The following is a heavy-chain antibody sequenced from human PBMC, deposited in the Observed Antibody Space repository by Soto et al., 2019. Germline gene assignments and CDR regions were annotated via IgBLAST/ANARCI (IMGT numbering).Heavy chain of an antibody. CDR2: MNPNSGNT. V-gene: IGHV1-8*01. Sequence: ASVKVSCKASGYTFTSYDINWVRQATGQGLEWMGWMNPNSGNTGYAQKFQGRVTMTRNTSISTAYMELSSLRSEDTAVYYCARGPRAYCGGDCYLVDYWGQGTLVTVSS. CDR1: GYTFTSYD. D-gene: IGHD2-21*01. CDR3: ARGPRAYCGGDCYLVDY. J-gene: IGHJ4*02.